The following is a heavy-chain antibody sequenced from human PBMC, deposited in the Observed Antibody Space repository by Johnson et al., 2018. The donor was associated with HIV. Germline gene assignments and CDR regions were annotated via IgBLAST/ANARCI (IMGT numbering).Heavy chain of an antibody. J-gene: IGHJ3*02. CDR2: ISYDGSNK. D-gene: IGHD6-19*01. CDR3: AREGWQWLVSSACGI. CDR1: GFTFSSYA. V-gene: IGHV3-30*14. Sequence: QVQLVESGGGVVQPGRSLRLSCAASGFTFSSYAMHWVRQAPGKGLEWVAVISYDGSNKYYADSVKGRFTISRENAKNSLYLQMNSLRAGDTAVYYCAREGWQWLVSSACGIWGQGTMVTVSS.